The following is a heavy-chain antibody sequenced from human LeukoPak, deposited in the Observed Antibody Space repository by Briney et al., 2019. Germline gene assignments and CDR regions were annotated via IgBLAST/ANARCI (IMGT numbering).Heavy chain of an antibody. V-gene: IGHV4-39*01. D-gene: IGHD3-10*01. CDR1: GGSISSSSYY. CDR3: ARSYYYGSGSFDY. Sequence: PSETLSLTCTVSGGSISSSSYYWGWIRQPPGKGLEWIGSIYYSGSTYYNPSLKSRVIISLDTSKHQFSLKLSSVTAADTAVYYCARSYYYGSGSFDYWGRGTLVTVSS. J-gene: IGHJ4*02. CDR2: IYYSGST.